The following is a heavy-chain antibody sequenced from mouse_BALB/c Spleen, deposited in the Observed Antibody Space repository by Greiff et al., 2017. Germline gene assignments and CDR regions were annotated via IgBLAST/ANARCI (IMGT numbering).Heavy chain of an antibody. CDR3: ARIHYYGYWYFDV. Sequence: QVQLKESGPGLVAPSQSLSITCTVSGFSLTGYGVNWVRQPPGKGLEWLGMIWGDGSTDYNSALKSRLSISKDNSKSQVFLKMNSLQTDDTARYYCARIHYYGYWYFDVWGAGTTVTVSS. CDR2: IWGDGST. D-gene: IGHD1-2*01. J-gene: IGHJ1*01. CDR1: GFSLTGYG. V-gene: IGHV2-6-7*01.